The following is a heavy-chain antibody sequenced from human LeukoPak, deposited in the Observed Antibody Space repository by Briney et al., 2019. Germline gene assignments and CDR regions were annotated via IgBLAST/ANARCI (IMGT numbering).Heavy chain of an antibody. CDR1: GGSFSGYY. D-gene: IGHD5-24*01. CDR3: AGRRWLRFLDY. Sequence: SETLSLTCAVYGGSFSGYYWSWIRQPPGKGLEWIGEINHSGSTNYNPSLKSRVTISVDTSKNQFSLKLSSVTAADTAVYYCAGRRWLRFLDYWGQGTLVTVSS. CDR2: INHSGST. V-gene: IGHV4-34*01. J-gene: IGHJ4*02.